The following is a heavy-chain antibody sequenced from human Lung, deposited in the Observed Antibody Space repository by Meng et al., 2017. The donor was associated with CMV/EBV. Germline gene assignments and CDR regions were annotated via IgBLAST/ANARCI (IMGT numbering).Heavy chain of an antibody. CDR2: ISKSGLAI. Sequence: SCAASGFTFSSYELNWVRQAPGKGLEWFSYISKSGLAIYYEDSVKGRFTISRDNAKNSLYLQMNSLRAEDTAVYYCARMGRSAAFDYWGQGTLVTVSS. CDR3: ARMGRSAAFDY. J-gene: IGHJ4*02. V-gene: IGHV3-48*03. CDR1: GFTFSSYE. D-gene: IGHD6-13*01.